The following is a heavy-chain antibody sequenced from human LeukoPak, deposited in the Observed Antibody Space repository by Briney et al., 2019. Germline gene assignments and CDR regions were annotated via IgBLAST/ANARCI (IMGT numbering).Heavy chain of an antibody. CDR3: ARVPRYYDFWSGYSNPYYYMDV. D-gene: IGHD3-3*01. CDR1: GGSISSYY. V-gene: IGHV4-59*01. Sequence: PSETLSLTCTVSGGSISSYYWSWIRQPPGKGLEWVGYIYYSGSTNYNPSLKSRVTISVDTSKNQFSLKLSSVTAADTAVYYCARVPRYYDFWSGYSNPYYYMDVWGKGTTVTVSS. CDR2: IYYSGST. J-gene: IGHJ6*03.